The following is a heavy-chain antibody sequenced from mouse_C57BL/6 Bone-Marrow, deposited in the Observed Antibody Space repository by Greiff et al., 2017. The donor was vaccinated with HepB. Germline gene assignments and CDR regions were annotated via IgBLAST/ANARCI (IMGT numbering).Heavy chain of an antibody. J-gene: IGHJ3*01. CDR2: ISYSGST. V-gene: IGHV3-1*01. CDR3: AREQDYYGSSYAWFAY. CDR1: GYSITSGYD. Sequence: EVQLVESGPGMVKPSQSLSLTCTVTGYSITSGYDWHWIRHFPGNKLEWMGYISYSGSTNYNPSLKSRISITHDTSKNHFFLKLNSVTTEDTATYYCAREQDYYGSSYAWFAYWGQGTLVTVSA. D-gene: IGHD1-1*01.